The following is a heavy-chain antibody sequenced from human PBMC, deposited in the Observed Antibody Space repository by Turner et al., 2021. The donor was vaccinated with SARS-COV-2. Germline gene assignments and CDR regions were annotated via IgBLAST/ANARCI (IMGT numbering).Heavy chain of an antibody. CDR2: INHSGST. J-gene: IGHJ4*02. D-gene: IGHD5-18*01. Sequence: QVQLQQWGAGLLMPSETLSLTCAVDGGSFSGYYWSWIRQPPGKGLEWIGEINHSGSTNYSPSLKSRVTISVDTSKNQFSLNLSSVTAADTAVYYCARGGGYSYGALDYWGQGTLVTVSS. CDR1: GGSFSGYY. V-gene: IGHV4-34*01. CDR3: ARGGGYSYGALDY.